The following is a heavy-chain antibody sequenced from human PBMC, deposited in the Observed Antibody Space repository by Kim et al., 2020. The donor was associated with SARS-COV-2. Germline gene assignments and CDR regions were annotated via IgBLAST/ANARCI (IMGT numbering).Heavy chain of an antibody. CDR2: TYYRSKWYN. D-gene: IGHD6-19*01. CDR1: GDSVSSNSAA. J-gene: IGHJ6*02. Sequence: SQTLSLTCAISGDSVSSNSAAWNWIRQSPSRGLEWLGRTYYRSKWYNDYAVSVKSRITINPDTSKNQFSLQLNSVTPEDTAVYYCARASAVAAHGADYYYSGMDVWGQGTTVTVSS. CDR3: ARASAVAAHGADYYYSGMDV. V-gene: IGHV6-1*01.